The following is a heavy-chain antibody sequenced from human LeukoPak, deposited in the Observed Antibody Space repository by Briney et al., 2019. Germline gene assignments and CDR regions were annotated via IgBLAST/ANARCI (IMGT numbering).Heavy chain of an antibody. CDR1: GDSMSSYF. CDR2: IYQTTT. V-gene: IGHV4-59*01. D-gene: IGHD1-14*01. Sequence: SETLSLTCTVSGDSMSSYFWTWVRQFPGKGLEWVGFIYQTTTTYNPSLKGRATISADMSQNQLSLKVTSVTAADTAVYYCARNFPGRTEDVWGKGTTVIVSS. CDR3: ARNFPGRTEDV. J-gene: IGHJ6*04.